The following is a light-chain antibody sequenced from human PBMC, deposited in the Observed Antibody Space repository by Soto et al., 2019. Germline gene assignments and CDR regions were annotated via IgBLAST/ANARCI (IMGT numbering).Light chain of an antibody. V-gene: IGLV2-14*01. CDR3: SSYTSSNTLVV. CDR1: SSDVGGYNY. CDR2: EVS. J-gene: IGLJ1*01. Sequence: QSALTQPASVSGSPGQSITISCTGTSSDVGGYNYVSWYQQHPGKAPKLMIYEVSNRPSGVSNRFSGSKFGNTASLTISGLQAEDEADYYCSSYTSSNTLVVFGTGTKVTVL.